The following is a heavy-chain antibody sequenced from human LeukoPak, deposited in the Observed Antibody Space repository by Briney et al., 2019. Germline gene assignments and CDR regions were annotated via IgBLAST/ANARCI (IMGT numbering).Heavy chain of an antibody. CDR3: ARGLRRYCSNTSCPYYFDY. J-gene: IGHJ4*02. D-gene: IGHD2-2*01. Sequence: SETLSLTCAVYGGSFGGYYWSWIRQPPGKGLEWIGEINHSGSTNYNPSLKSRVTISVDTSKNQFSLKLSSVTAADTAVYYCARGLRRYCSNTSCPYYFDYWGQGTLVTVSS. CDR1: GGSFGGYY. CDR2: INHSGST. V-gene: IGHV4-34*01.